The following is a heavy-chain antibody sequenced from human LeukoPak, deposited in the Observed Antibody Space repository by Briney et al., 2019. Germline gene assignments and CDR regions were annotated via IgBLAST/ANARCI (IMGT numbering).Heavy chain of an antibody. CDR3: TRSTYYYDSSGYWL. V-gene: IGHV3-49*04. J-gene: IGHJ4*02. Sequence: PGGSLRLSCTASGFTFGDYAMSWVRQAPEQGMDWVGFIRSKAYRWTKEYAVSVKGRFTISRDDSKSIAYLQVNSLKTEDTAVYYCTRSTYYYDSSGYWLWGQGTLVTVCS. CDR2: IRSKAYRWTK. D-gene: IGHD3-22*01. CDR1: GFTFGDYA.